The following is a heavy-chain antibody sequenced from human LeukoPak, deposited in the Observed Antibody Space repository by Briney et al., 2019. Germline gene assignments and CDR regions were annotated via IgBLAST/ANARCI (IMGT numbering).Heavy chain of an antibody. CDR1: GGSISSSSYY. V-gene: IGHV4-39*01. Sequence: SETLSLTCTVSGGSISSSSYYWGWIRQPPGKGLEWIGSIYYSGSTYYNPSLKSRVTISVDTSKNQFSLKLSSVTAADTAVYYCARITTTVTTTDYWGEGTLVTVSS. J-gene: IGHJ4*02. CDR2: IYYSGST. CDR3: ARITTTVTTTDY. D-gene: IGHD4-4*01.